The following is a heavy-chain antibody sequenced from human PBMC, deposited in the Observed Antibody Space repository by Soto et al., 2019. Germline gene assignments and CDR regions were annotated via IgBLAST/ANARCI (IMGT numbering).Heavy chain of an antibody. CDR1: GFSLSTSGVG. J-gene: IGHJ4*02. CDR3: AHRRRAAGGYFFDY. V-gene: IGHV2-5*02. D-gene: IGHD6-25*01. CDR2: IYWDDDK. Sequence: QITLKESGPTLVKPTQTLTLTCTFSGFSLSTSGVGVGWIRQPPGKALEWLALIYWDDDKRYSPSLKSRLTITKDTSKNQVVLTMTNMAPMDTATYYCAHRRRAAGGYFFDYWGQGTLVTVSS.